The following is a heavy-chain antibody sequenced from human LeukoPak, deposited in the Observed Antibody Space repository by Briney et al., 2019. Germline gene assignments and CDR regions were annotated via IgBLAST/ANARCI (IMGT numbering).Heavy chain of an antibody. V-gene: IGHV4-59*12. D-gene: IGHD3-22*01. CDR1: GGSISSYY. Sequence: KSSETLSLTCTVSGGSISSYYWSWIRQPPGKGLEWIGYIYYSGSTNYNPSLKSRVTISVDTSKNQFSLKLSSVTAADTAVYYCARLVITAGLRAPEYGMDVWGQGTTVTVSS. CDR2: IYYSGST. CDR3: ARLVITAGLRAPEYGMDV. J-gene: IGHJ6*02.